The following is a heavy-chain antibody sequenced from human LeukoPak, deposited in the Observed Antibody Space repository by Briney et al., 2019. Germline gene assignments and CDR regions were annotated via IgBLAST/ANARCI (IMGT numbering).Heavy chain of an antibody. Sequence: GGALRLSCASSGFTFSSYGMHWVRQAPGKGLEWVAVIWYDGSNKYYADSVKGRFTISRDNSKNTLYLQMNSLRAEDTAVYYCAREYNWYFDLWGRGTLVTVSS. D-gene: IGHD5-12*01. CDR3: AREYNWYFDL. CDR2: IWYDGSNK. V-gene: IGHV3-33*01. CDR1: GFTFSSYG. J-gene: IGHJ2*01.